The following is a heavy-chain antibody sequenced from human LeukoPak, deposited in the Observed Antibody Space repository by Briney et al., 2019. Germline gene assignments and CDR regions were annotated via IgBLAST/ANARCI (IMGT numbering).Heavy chain of an antibody. D-gene: IGHD3-22*01. V-gene: IGHV1-69*13. J-gene: IGHJ4*02. CDR3: AREWGLESSGYYYAY. CDR1: GGTFSRFT. CDR2: ITPIFGTA. Sequence: SVKVSCKASGGTFSRFTISWVRQAPGQGFERMGGITPIFGTANFAQKFQGRVSITADESTSTAFMELSSLRSEDTAVYYCAREWGLESSGYYYAYWGQGTLVTVSS.